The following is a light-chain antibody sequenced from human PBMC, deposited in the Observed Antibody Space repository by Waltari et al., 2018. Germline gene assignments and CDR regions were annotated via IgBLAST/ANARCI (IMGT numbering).Light chain of an antibody. CDR2: DAS. V-gene: IGKV3-20*01. CDR1: QSVSLTY. J-gene: IGKJ4*02. CDR3: QKYGSTPRP. Sequence: EIVLTQSPATLSLSPGERATLSCRASQSVSLTYLAWYQQKPGQAPRLLIYDASRRATGIPDRFSGSGSGADFTLTISRLEPEDFAVYYCQKYGSTPRPFGGGTKVEIK.